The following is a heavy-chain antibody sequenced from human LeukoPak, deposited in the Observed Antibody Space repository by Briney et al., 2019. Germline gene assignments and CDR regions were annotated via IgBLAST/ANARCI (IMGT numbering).Heavy chain of an antibody. D-gene: IGHD6-19*01. CDR2: ISSSSSYI. J-gene: IGHJ6*02. CDR1: GFTFSSYS. Sequence: GGSLRLSCAASGFTFSSYSMNWVRQAPGKGLEWVSSISSSSSYIYYADSVKGRFTISRDNAKNSLYLQMNSLRAEDTAVYYCARDLVAGLYYYYYGMDVWGQGTMVTVSS. V-gene: IGHV3-21*01. CDR3: ARDLVAGLYYYYYGMDV.